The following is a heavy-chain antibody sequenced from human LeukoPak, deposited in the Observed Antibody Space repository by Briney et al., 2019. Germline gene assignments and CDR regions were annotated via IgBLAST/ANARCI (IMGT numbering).Heavy chain of an antibody. J-gene: IGHJ4*02. V-gene: IGHV3-7*03. CDR2: IKQDGGLK. CDR3: ARFAKGYGSGDIDY. D-gene: IGHD3-10*01. Sequence: GGSLRLSRAAAGFTFSRCWMSWVRHVPGNGLEWVANIKQDGGLKHYADSVKGRFTISRDNANNSLYLQMNSLRTEDTAVYFCARFAKGYGSGDIDYWGQGTLVTVSS. CDR1: GFTFSRCW.